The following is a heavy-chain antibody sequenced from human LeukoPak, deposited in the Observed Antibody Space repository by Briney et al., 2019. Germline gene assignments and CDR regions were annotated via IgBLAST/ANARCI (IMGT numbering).Heavy chain of an antibody. D-gene: IGHD3-22*01. Sequence: SETLSLTCTVSGGSISSSSYYWGWIRQPPGKGLEWIGRIYTSGSTNYNPSLKSRVTISVDTSKNQFSLKLSSVTAADTAVYYCAREPNYYDSSGYYANDAFDIWGQGTMVTVSS. CDR3: AREPNYYDSSGYYANDAFDI. V-gene: IGHV4-39*07. CDR2: IYTSGST. J-gene: IGHJ3*02. CDR1: GGSISSSSYY.